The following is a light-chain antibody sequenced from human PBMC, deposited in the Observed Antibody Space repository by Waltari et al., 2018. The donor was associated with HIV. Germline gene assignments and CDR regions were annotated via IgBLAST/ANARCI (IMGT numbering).Light chain of an antibody. V-gene: IGLV7-43*01. Sequence: QTVVTQAPSLTVSPGGTVTLTCPSSTGTVISLNYPSWFQHKPGQAPRSLIYNTDNRHSWTPDRFSGSLPGGKAALTLSGVQPEDEADYYCVIYYGGSWVFGGGTRLTVL. J-gene: IGLJ3*02. CDR3: VIYYGGSWV. CDR1: TGTVISLNY. CDR2: NTD.